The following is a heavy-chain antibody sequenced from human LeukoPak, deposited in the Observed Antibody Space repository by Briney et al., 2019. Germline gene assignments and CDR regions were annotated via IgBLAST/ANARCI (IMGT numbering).Heavy chain of an antibody. Sequence: GGSLRLSCAASGFTFSSYWMHWVRQAPGKGLVWVSRINSDGSSTSYADSVKGRFTISRDNAKNTLYLQMNSLRAEDTAVYYCAGERYSYGFDYWGQGTLVTVSS. CDR3: AGERYSYGFDY. CDR2: INSDGSST. D-gene: IGHD5-18*01. CDR1: GFTFSSYW. V-gene: IGHV3-74*01. J-gene: IGHJ4*02.